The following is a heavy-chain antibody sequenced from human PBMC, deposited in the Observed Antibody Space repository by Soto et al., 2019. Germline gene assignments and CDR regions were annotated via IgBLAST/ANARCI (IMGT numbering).Heavy chain of an antibody. CDR3: ARARWFGELLTLYYFDY. D-gene: IGHD3-10*01. J-gene: IGHJ4*02. CDR2: MNPDSGNT. CDR1: GYTFTSYD. V-gene: IGHV1-8*01. Sequence: QVQLVQSGAEVKKPGASVKVSRKASGYTFTSYDINWVRQATGQGLEWMGWMNPDSGNTGYAQKFQGRVTMTRNTSISTAYMELSSLRSEDTAVYYCARARWFGELLTLYYFDYWGQGTLVTVSS.